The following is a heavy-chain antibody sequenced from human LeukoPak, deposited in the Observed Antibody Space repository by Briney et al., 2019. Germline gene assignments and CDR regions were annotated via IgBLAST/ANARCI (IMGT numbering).Heavy chain of an antibody. Sequence: PSETLSLTCTVSGGSISSYYWSWIRQPPGKELEWIGYIYYSGSTNSNPSLKSRVTISVDTSKNQFSLKLSSVTAADTAVYYCAREAGYSFGFDYWGQGPLVTVSS. V-gene: IGHV4-59*01. CDR2: IYYSGST. CDR3: AREAGYSFGFDY. CDR1: GGSISSYY. J-gene: IGHJ4*02. D-gene: IGHD3-3*01.